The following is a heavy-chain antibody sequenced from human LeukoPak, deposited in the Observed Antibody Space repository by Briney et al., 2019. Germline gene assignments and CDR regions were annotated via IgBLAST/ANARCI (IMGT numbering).Heavy chain of an antibody. CDR1: GFTFTTYW. J-gene: IGHJ4*02. CDR2: INQDGSEK. V-gene: IGHV3-7*01. D-gene: IGHD3-10*01. CDR3: ARGGKLTMLRGVNDY. Sequence: GGSLRLSCAASGFTFTTYWMSWVRQAPGKGLEWVANINQDGSEKYFVDSVKGRFTISRDNAKNSLYLQMNSLRAEDTAVYYCARGGKLTMLRGVNDYWGQGTLVTVSS.